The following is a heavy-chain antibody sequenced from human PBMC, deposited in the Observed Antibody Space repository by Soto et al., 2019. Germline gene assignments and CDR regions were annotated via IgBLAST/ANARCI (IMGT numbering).Heavy chain of an antibody. CDR3: ANHGGFDF. Sequence: EGQLLQSGGGLVQPGESLRLSCAASGFTFSSSGMSWVRQAPGKGLEWVSSISIRGDYTYYADSVKGRFTISRDNSKNTLYLQMSSLTAEDTALYYCANHGGFDFWGQGTMVAVSS. CDR1: GFTFSSSG. V-gene: IGHV3-23*01. CDR2: ISIRGDYT. D-gene: IGHD4-17*01. J-gene: IGHJ3*01.